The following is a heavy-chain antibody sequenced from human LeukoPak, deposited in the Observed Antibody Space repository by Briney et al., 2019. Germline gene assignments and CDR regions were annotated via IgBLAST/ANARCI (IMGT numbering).Heavy chain of an antibody. J-gene: IGHJ5*02. CDR3: ARRLTQYDCFDP. V-gene: IGHV6-1*01. CDR1: GDSVSSNSVT. D-gene: IGHD2-2*01. Sequence: SQTLSLTCAISGDSVSSNSVTWNWIRQSPSKGLEWLGRTYYRSTWYNDYAVSVRSRITVNPDTSKNQFSLHLNSVTPEDTAVYYCARRLTQYDCFDPWGQGILVTVSS. CDR2: TYYRSTWYN.